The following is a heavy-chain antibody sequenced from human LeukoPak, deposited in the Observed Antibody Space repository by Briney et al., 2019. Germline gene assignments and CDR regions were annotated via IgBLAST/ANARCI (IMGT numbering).Heavy chain of an antibody. V-gene: IGHV4-34*01. Sequence: SETLSLTCGVSGASFSGYYWTWIRQPPGKGLVWVGEINHSGSTSYNPSLKSRVTISVDTSQNQFSLHLHSVTAADTAVYYCARGRFSGSYYYWGQGTLVSVSS. CDR2: INHSGST. CDR3: ARGRFSGSYYY. D-gene: IGHD1-26*01. J-gene: IGHJ4*02. CDR1: GASFSGYY.